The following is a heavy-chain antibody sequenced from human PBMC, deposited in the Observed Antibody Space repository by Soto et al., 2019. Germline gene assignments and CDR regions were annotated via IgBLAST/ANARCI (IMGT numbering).Heavy chain of an antibody. Sequence: QVQLVQSGAEVKKPGSSVKVSCKASGGTFSSYAISWVRQAPGQGLEWMGGIIPIFGTANYAQKFQGRVTITADESTSTAYMELSSLRSEDTAVYYCARDHGGNSASSDYWYFDLWGRGTLVTVSS. J-gene: IGHJ2*01. CDR1: GGTFSSYA. CDR3: ARDHGGNSASSDYWYFDL. CDR2: IIPIFGTA. V-gene: IGHV1-69*12. D-gene: IGHD2-21*02.